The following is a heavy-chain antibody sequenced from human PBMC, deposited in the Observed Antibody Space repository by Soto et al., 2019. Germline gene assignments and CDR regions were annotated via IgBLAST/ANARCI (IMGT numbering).Heavy chain of an antibody. J-gene: IGHJ6*02. V-gene: IGHV3-21*01. CDR3: ATIQRSGPRWGKDV. D-gene: IGHD6-19*01. Sequence: PGGSLRLSCVASRSAFSSYSISWVRQAPGKGLEWVSSISVSSSYIYYAASVKGRFTISRDNNATSVYLQMKNLRADDTAVYHCATIQRSGPRWGKDVWGQGTTVTVSS. CDR2: ISVSSSYI. CDR1: RSAFSSYS.